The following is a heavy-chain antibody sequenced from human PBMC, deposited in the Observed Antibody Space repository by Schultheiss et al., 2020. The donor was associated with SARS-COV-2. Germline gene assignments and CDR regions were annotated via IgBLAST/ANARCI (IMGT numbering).Heavy chain of an antibody. D-gene: IGHD6-13*01. CDR3: ARDSGWYGHGMDV. J-gene: IGHJ6*02. CDR2: ISSSGSTI. Sequence: GESLKISCAASGFTFSSYSMNWVRQAPGKGLEWVSYISSSGSTIYYADSVKGRFTISRDNAKNSLFLQMNSLRAEDTAVYYCARDSGWYGHGMDVWGQGTTVTVSS. V-gene: IGHV3-48*04. CDR1: GFTFSSYS.